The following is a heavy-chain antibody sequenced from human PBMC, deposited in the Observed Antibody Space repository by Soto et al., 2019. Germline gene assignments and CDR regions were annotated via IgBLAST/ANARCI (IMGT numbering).Heavy chain of an antibody. J-gene: IGHJ3*01. Sequence: QVQLVQSGADVKKPGSSVKVSCKTSGGPFGSSAISWVRQAPAQGLEWMGEIIPVFDKANYAQIFQGILTITADEPTGTVFMQLSSLRSEDTAVYFCARLRRDWGDAFDLWGLGTFVTVSS. CDR1: GGPFGSSA. CDR3: ARLRRDWGDAFDL. CDR2: IIPVFDKA. D-gene: IGHD3-16*01. V-gene: IGHV1-69*01.